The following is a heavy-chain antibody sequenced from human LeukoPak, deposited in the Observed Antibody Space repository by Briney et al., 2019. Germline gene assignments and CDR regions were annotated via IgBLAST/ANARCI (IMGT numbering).Heavy chain of an antibody. D-gene: IGHD6-13*01. V-gene: IGHV4-34*01. CDR1: GGSFSGYY. CDR3: ARAGSSWYLVYWFDP. Sequence: SETLSLTCAVYGGSFSGYYWSWIRQPPGKGLEWIGEINHSGSTYYNPSLKSRVTISVDTSKNQFSLKLSSVTAADTAVYYCARAGSSWYLVYWFDPWGQGTLVTVSS. J-gene: IGHJ5*02. CDR2: INHSGST.